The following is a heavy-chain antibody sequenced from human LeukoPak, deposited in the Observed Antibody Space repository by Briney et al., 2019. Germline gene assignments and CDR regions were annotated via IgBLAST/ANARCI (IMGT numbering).Heavy chain of an antibody. CDR3: ARPGGSGNYFYGMDV. CDR1: GFTFSHYW. V-gene: IGHV3-21*01. D-gene: IGHD3-10*01. J-gene: IGHJ6*02. CDR2: ITSSSSYI. Sequence: GGSLRLSCAASGFTFSHYWMSWVRQAPGKGLEWVSSITSSSSYIYYADSVKGRFTISRDNAKNSLYLQMNSLRVEDTAVYYCARPGGSGNYFYGMDVWGQGTTVTVSS.